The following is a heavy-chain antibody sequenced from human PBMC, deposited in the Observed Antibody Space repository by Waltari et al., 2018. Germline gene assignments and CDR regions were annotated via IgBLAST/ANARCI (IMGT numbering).Heavy chain of an antibody. V-gene: IGHV4-59*13. J-gene: IGHJ4*02. CDR1: GGSISSYY. D-gene: IGHD3-9*01. CDR3: ARGGHYDILMDY. Sequence: QVQLQESGPGLVKPSETLSLTCTVPGGSISSYYWSWIRQPPGKGLEWIGYIYYRGSTNYNPSLKSRVTISVDTSKNQFSLKLSSVTAADTAVYYCARGGHYDILMDYWGQGTLVTVSS. CDR2: IYYRGST.